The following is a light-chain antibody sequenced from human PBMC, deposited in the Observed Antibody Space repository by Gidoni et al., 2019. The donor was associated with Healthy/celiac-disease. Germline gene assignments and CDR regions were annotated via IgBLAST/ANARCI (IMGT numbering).Light chain of an antibody. V-gene: IGKV1-9*01. CDR1: QGISSY. CDR3: QQLNSYPLT. Sequence: IQFTQSPSFLSASVGDRVTITCRASQGISSYLAWYQQKPGKAPKLLIYAASTLQSGVPSRFSGSGSGKEFTLTISSLQPEDFATYYGQQLNSYPLTFGGGTKVEIK. CDR2: AAS. J-gene: IGKJ4*01.